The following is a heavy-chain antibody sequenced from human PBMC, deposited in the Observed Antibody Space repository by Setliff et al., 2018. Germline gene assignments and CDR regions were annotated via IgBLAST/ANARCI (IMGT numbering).Heavy chain of an antibody. V-gene: IGHV4-38-2*01. CDR3: ARGYAARVGFGNWFDP. J-gene: IGHJ5*02. Sequence: PSETLSLTCGVSGYSISSGHFWGWIRQPPGKGLEWLGNIFHSGSTYYNPSLKSRVTISVDTPNNQFSLKLSSVTAADTAVFYCARGYAARVGFGNWFDPWGQGTLVTVSS. CDR1: GYSISSGHF. D-gene: IGHD6-6*01. CDR2: IFHSGST.